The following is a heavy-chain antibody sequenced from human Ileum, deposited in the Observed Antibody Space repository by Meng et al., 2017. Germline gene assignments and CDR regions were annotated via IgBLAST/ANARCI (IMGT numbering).Heavy chain of an antibody. J-gene: IGHJ4*02. D-gene: IGHD2-21*01. CDR1: AFTFSGYS. Sequence: GGSLRLSCAASAFTFSGYSMSWVRQAPGKGLEWVANINQDGSETYYVDSVKGRFSISRDNPKNSIYLQMNSLRAEDTAVYYCARVNPGIFDYWGQGTLVTVSS. CDR3: ARVNPGIFDY. V-gene: IGHV3-7*01. CDR2: INQDGSET.